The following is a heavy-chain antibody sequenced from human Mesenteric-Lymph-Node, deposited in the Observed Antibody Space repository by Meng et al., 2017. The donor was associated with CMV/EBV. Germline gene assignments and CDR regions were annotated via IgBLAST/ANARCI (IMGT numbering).Heavy chain of an antibody. CDR2: INPTNSGT. J-gene: IGHJ2*01. CDR3: ARGDSISGVVMWYFDL. Sequence: GYPLTHYYIPWVRQAPGQGLVWMGVINPTNSGTTYAQEFQGRVTMTSDTSTSTVYTELNSLRSDDTAVYYCARGDSISGVVMWYFDLWGRGTLVTVSS. CDR1: GYPLTHYY. V-gene: IGHV1-46*01. D-gene: IGHD3-3*01.